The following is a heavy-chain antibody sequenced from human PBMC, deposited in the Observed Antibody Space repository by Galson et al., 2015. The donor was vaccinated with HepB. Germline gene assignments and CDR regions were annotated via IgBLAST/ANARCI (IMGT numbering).Heavy chain of an antibody. CDR1: GFTFSSYA. Sequence: SLRLSCAASGFTFSSYAMHWVRQAPGKGLEWVAVIWYDGSNKYYADSVKGRFTISRDNSKNTLYLQMNSLRAEDTAVYYCARPSIPCGGDCYYAFDIWGQGTVVTVSS. D-gene: IGHD2-21*02. J-gene: IGHJ3*02. V-gene: IGHV3-33*08. CDR2: IWYDGSNK. CDR3: ARPSIPCGGDCYYAFDI.